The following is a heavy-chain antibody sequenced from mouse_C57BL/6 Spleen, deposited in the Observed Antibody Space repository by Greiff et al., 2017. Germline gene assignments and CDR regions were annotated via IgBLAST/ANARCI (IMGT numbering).Heavy chain of an antibody. CDR3: ARNGARQYFDV. V-gene: IGHV2-2*01. D-gene: IGHD2-12*01. CDR2: IWSGGST. Sequence: QVQLQQSGPGLVQPSQSLSITCTVSGFSLTSYGVHWVRQSPGKGLEWLGVIWSGGSTDYNAAFISRLSISKDNSKSQVFFKMNSLQADDTAIYYCARNGARQYFDVWGTGTTVTVSS. J-gene: IGHJ1*03. CDR1: GFSLTSYG.